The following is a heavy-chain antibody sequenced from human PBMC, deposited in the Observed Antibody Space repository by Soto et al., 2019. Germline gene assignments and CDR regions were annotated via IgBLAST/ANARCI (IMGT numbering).Heavy chain of an antibody. CDR3: ARATGYSSSWPSFGGPITNAFDI. Sequence: SETLSLTCTVSGGSISSYYWSWIRQPPGKGLEWIGYIYYSGSTNYNPSLKSRVTISVDTSKNQFSLKLSSVTAADTAVYYCARATGYSSSWPSFGGPITNAFDIWGQGTMVTVSS. CDR1: GGSISSYY. J-gene: IGHJ3*02. D-gene: IGHD6-13*01. V-gene: IGHV4-59*01. CDR2: IYYSGST.